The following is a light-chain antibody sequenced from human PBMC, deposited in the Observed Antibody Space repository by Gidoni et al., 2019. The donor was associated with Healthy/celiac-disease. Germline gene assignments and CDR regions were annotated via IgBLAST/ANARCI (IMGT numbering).Light chain of an antibody. CDR1: QSISSW. V-gene: IGKV1-5*03. Sequence: SVGDRVTITCRASQSISSWLAWYQQKPGKAPKLLIYKASSLESGVPSRFSGSGSGTEFTLTISSLQPDDFATYYCQQYNSYPWTFGQGTKVEIK. J-gene: IGKJ1*01. CDR2: KAS. CDR3: QQYNSYPWT.